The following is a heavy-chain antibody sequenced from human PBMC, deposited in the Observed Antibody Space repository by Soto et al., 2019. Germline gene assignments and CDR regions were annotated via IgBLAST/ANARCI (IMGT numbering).Heavy chain of an antibody. Sequence: QVQLVESGGGVVQPGRSLRLSCAASGFTFSSYAMHWVRQAPGKGLEWVAVISYDGSNKYYADSVKGRFTISRDNSKNTLYLQMNSLRAEDTAVCYSARDLADGDSVDYWGQGTLVTVSS. J-gene: IGHJ4*02. CDR3: ARDLADGDSVDY. CDR1: GFTFSSYA. D-gene: IGHD4-17*01. CDR2: ISYDGSNK. V-gene: IGHV3-30-3*01.